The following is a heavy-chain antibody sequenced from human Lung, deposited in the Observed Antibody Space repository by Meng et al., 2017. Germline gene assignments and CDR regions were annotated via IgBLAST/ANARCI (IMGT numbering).Heavy chain of an antibody. CDR1: GFTFSSYS. J-gene: IGHJ4*02. Sequence: GESLSLSCAASGFTFSSYSMNWVRQAPGKGLEWVSSISSSSSYIYYADSVKSRFTISRDNAKNSLYLQMNSLRAEDKAVYYCARVLPGAAAPFDYWGQGTLVTVSS. V-gene: IGHV3-21*01. CDR2: ISSSSSYI. D-gene: IGHD6-13*01. CDR3: ARVLPGAAAPFDY.